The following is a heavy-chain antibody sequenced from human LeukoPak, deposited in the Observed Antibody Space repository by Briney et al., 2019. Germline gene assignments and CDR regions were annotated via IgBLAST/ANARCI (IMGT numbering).Heavy chain of an antibody. CDR3: AHKGSGNYYFDY. V-gene: IGHV2-5*02. CDR1: GFSLSTSEVG. Sequence: SGPTLVKPTQTLTLTCTFSGFSLSTSEVGVGWIRQPPGKALEWLALIYWDDDKRYSPSLKSRLTITKDTSKNQVVLTMTNMDPVDTATYYCAHKGSGNYYFDYWGQGTLVTVSS. D-gene: IGHD1-26*01. CDR2: IYWDDDK. J-gene: IGHJ4*02.